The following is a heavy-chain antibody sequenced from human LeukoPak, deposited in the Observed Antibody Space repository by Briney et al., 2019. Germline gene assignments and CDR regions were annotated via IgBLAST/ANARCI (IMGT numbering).Heavy chain of an antibody. V-gene: IGHV3-7*02. CDR2: INRDGSEK. CDR1: GFTFSSYW. Sequence: GGSQRLSCAASGFTFSSYWMSWVRQAPGKGLEWVASINRDGSEKYYVDSVRGRFTISRDNAKNSLYLQMNSLRAEDTAVYYCARVYSSSWYGVNYYYYGMDVWGQGTTVTVSS. CDR3: ARVYSSSWYGVNYYYYGMDV. J-gene: IGHJ6*02. D-gene: IGHD6-13*01.